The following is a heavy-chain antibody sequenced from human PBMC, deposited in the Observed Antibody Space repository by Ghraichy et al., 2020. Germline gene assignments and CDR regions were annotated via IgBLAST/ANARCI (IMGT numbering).Heavy chain of an antibody. CDR2: IYTSGST. D-gene: IGHD6-19*01. J-gene: IGHJ5*02. Sequence: SLNISCTVSGGSISSGSYYWSWIRQPAGKGLEWIGRIYTSGSTNYNPSLKSRVTISVDTSKNQFSLKLSSVTAADTAVYYCAREIKSEQWLAWFDPGAREPWSPSPQ. CDR3: AREIKSEQWLAWFDP. V-gene: IGHV4-61*02. CDR1: GGSISSGSYY.